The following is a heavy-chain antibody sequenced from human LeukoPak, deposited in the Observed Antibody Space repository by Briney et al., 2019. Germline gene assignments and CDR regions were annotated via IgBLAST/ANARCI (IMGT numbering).Heavy chain of an antibody. CDR3: ASVTGKIDY. CDR1: GFTFSSYW. D-gene: IGHD2-8*02. V-gene: IGHV3-74*01. Sequence: GGSLRLSCAASGFTFSSYWMYWVRQAPGKGLVWVSRIDSDGSSTRYADSVKGRFTISRDNAKNTLYLQMNSLRAEDTAVYYCASVTGKIDYWGQGTLVTVSS. J-gene: IGHJ4*02. CDR2: IDSDGSST.